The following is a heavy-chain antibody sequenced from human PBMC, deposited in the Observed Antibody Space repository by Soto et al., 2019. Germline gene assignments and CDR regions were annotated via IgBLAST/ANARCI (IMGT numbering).Heavy chain of an antibody. CDR2: IYYSGST. CDR1: GGSISSYY. V-gene: IGHV4-59*01. J-gene: IGHJ5*02. Sequence: SETLSLTCTVSGGSISSYYWSWIRQPPGKGLEWIGYIYYSGSTNYNPSLKSRVTISVDTSKNQFSLKLSSVTAADTAVYYCARVGYDYVWGSYRQNWFDPWGQGTLVTVSS. D-gene: IGHD3-16*02. CDR3: ARVGYDYVWGSYRQNWFDP.